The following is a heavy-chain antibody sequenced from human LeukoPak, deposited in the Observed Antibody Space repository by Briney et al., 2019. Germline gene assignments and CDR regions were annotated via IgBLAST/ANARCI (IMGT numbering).Heavy chain of an antibody. CDR1: GYTFTSHG. J-gene: IGHJ4*02. Sequence: ASVKVSCKAAGYTFTSHGFIWLRQAPGQGLEWMGWITVNNGYTKYAQELQGRVTMTTDTSTSTAYMELRSLRSDDTAVYYCARGGSPRSLIVGATTYFDYWGQGTLVTVSS. CDR2: ITVNNGYT. D-gene: IGHD1-26*01. CDR3: ARGGSPRSLIVGATTYFDY. V-gene: IGHV1-18*01.